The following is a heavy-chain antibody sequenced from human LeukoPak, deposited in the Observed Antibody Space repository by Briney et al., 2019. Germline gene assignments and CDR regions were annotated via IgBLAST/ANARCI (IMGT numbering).Heavy chain of an antibody. CDR1: GFTFSTCW. CDR2: IKGDGSEK. V-gene: IGHV3-7*04. J-gene: IGHJ4*02. CDR3: ARGRPTPGTDY. Sequence: GGSLRLSCAASGFTFSTCWMSWVRQAPGKGLEWVAIIKGDGSEKAYVDSVKGRFTISRDNAKNVLYLQMNSLRAEDTGMYYCARGRPTPGTDYWGQGILVTVSS. D-gene: IGHD6-13*01.